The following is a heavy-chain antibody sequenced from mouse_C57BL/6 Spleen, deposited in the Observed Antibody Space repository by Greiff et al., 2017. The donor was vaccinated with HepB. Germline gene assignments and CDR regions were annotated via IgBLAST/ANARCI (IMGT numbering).Heavy chain of an antibody. CDR3: ARGYYGSSRYFDV. J-gene: IGHJ1*03. Sequence: EVKLQESGPGLVKPSQSLSLTCSVTGYSITSGYYWNWIRQFPGNKLEWMGYISYDGSNNYNPSLKNRISITRDTSKNQFFLKLNSVTTEDTATYYCARGYYGSSRYFDVWGTGTTVTVSS. CDR1: GYSITSGYY. D-gene: IGHD1-1*01. CDR2: ISYDGSN. V-gene: IGHV3-6*01.